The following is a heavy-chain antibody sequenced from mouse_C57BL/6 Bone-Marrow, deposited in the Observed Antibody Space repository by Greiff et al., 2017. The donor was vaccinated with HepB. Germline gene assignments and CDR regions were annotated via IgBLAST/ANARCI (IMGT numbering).Heavy chain of an antibody. J-gene: IGHJ2*01. Sequence: DVKLVESEGGLVQPGRSMKLSCTASGFTFSDYYMAWVRQVPEKGLEWVANINYDGSSTYYLDSLKSRFIISRDNAKNILYLQMSSLKSEDTATYYCAREDTPVVLDYWGQGTPLTVSS. CDR2: INYDGSST. CDR1: GFTFSDYY. V-gene: IGHV5-16*01. D-gene: IGHD1-1*01. CDR3: AREDTPVVLDY.